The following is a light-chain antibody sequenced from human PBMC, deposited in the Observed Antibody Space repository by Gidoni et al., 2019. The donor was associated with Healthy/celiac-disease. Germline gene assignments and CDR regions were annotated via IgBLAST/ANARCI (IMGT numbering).Light chain of an antibody. V-gene: IGLV2-23*02. CDR2: EVS. CDR3: CSYAGSSTFWV. J-gene: IGLJ3*02. CDR1: SSDVGSYNL. Sequence: QSDLTQPDSVSGSPGQSITLFCTGTSSDVGSYNLVSWYQQHPGKAPKLMIYEVSKRPSGVSNRFSGSNSGNTASLTISGLQAEDEADYYCCSYAGSSTFWVFGGGTKLTVL.